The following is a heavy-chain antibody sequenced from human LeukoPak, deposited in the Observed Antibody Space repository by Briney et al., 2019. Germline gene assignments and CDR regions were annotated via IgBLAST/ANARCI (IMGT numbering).Heavy chain of an antibody. CDR2: MNPNSGNT. CDR3: VRGDNVVSTAMLLLRY. V-gene: IGHV1-8*01. Sequence: ASVKVSCKASGYTFSSHDINWVRQVPGHGPEWLGWMNPNSGNTGYAQKFQGRVAMTRDSSIGTAYLELSSLSSDDTAVYYCVRGDNVVSTAMLLLRYWGQGTLVAVSS. D-gene: IGHD2-21*02. J-gene: IGHJ1*01. CDR1: GYTFSSHD.